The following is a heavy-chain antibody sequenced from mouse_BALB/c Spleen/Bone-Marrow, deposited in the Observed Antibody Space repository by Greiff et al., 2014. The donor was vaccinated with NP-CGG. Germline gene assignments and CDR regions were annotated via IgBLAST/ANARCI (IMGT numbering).Heavy chain of an antibody. Sequence: QVQLQQSGAELVKPGASVKLSCKASGYTFTSYWMHWVKQRPGQGLEWIGEINPSNGRTNYNEKFKSKATLTVDKSSSTAYMQLSSLTSEDSAVYYCASYHGNYAYWGQGALVTVSA. CDR2: INPSNGRT. V-gene: IGHV1S81*02. J-gene: IGHJ3*01. D-gene: IGHD2-1*01. CDR1: GYTFTSYW. CDR3: ASYHGNYAY.